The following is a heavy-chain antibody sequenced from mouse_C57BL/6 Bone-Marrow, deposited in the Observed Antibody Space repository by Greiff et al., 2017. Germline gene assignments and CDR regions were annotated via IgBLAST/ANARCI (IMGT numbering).Heavy chain of an antibody. CDR3: ASYDGLDY. V-gene: IGHV1-82*01. D-gene: IGHD2-3*01. CDR2: IYPGDGDT. CDR1: GYAFSSSW. J-gene: IGHJ2*01. Sequence: VQLQQSGPELVKPGASVKISCKASGYAFSSSWMNWVKQRPGKGLEWIGRIYPGDGDTNYNGKFKGKATLTADKSSSTAYMQLSSLTSEDSAVYFCASYDGLDYWGQGTTLTGSS.